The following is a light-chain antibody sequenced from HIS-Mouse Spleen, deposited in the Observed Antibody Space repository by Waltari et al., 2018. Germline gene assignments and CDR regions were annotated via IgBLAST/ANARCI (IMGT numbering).Light chain of an antibody. Sequence: QSALTQPASVSESPGQSITISCTGTSSDVGGYNYFSWYQQHPGKAPKLMIYEVSNRPSGVSNRFSGSKSGNTASLTISGLQAEDEADYYCSSYTSSSTLVFGGGTKLTVL. CDR3: SSYTSSSTLV. CDR1: SSDVGGYNY. V-gene: IGLV2-14*01. J-gene: IGLJ3*02. CDR2: EVS.